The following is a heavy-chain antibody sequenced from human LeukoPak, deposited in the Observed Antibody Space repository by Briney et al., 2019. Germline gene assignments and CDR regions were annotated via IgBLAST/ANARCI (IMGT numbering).Heavy chain of an antibody. CDR1: AGSFSGYY. CDR3: ARGSWAAAAHFDY. J-gene: IGHJ4*02. Sequence: SETLSLTCAVYAGSFSGYYWSWIRQPPGKGLEWIGEINHSGSTNYNPSLKSRVTISVDTSKNQFSLKLSSVTAADTAVYYCARGSWAAAAHFDYWGQGTLVTVSS. CDR2: INHSGST. D-gene: IGHD6-13*01. V-gene: IGHV4-34*01.